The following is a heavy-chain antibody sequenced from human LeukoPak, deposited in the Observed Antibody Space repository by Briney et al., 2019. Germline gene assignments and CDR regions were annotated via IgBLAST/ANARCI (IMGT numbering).Heavy chain of an antibody. Sequence: PGGSLRLSCAASGFTFSSYAMSWVRQAPGKGLEWVSAISGSGGSTYYADSVKGRFTISRDNSKNTLHLQMNSLRAEDTAVYYCAKDQRWEQLVRAGGPVKNDAFDIWGQGTMVTVSS. D-gene: IGHD6-6*01. J-gene: IGHJ3*02. CDR3: AKDQRWEQLVRAGGPVKNDAFDI. CDR1: GFTFSSYA. CDR2: ISGSGGST. V-gene: IGHV3-23*01.